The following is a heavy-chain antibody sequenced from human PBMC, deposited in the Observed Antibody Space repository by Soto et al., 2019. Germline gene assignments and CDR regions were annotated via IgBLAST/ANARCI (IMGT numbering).Heavy chain of an antibody. V-gene: IGHV3-21*01. CDR3: ARPWGQLSFYYYGMDT. CDR1: GFTFSSDS. J-gene: IGHJ6*02. CDR2: SSSSNSYI. Sequence: GGSLSLSCAASGFTFSSDSMNWVRQTPGKGLEWVSSSSSSNSYIYYADSVKGRFTISRDNAKNTLYLQMNSLRPEDTAVYYCARPWGQLSFYYYGMDTWGQGTTVTVSS. D-gene: IGHD3-16*02.